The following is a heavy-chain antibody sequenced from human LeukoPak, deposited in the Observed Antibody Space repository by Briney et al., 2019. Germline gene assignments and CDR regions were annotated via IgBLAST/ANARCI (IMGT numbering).Heavy chain of an antibody. Sequence: GGSLRLSCAASGFTFGSYGMHWVRQAPGRGLEWVAVISYDGSNKYYADSVKGRFTISRDNSKNTLYLQMNSLRAEDTAVYYCAKDAIFGAALDYWGQGTLVTVSS. CDR2: ISYDGSNK. CDR3: AKDAIFGAALDY. D-gene: IGHD3-3*01. CDR1: GFTFGSYG. J-gene: IGHJ4*02. V-gene: IGHV3-30*18.